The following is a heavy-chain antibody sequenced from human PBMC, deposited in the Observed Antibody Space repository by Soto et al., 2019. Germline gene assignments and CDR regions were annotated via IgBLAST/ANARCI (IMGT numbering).Heavy chain of an antibody. V-gene: IGHV3-23*01. CDR3: AKDKGSSSSDYYYYYGMDV. CDR2: ISGSGGST. CDR1: GFTFRSYA. Sequence: GGSLRLSCAASGFTFRSYAMSWVRQAPGKGLEWVSAISGSGGSTYYADPVKGRFTISRDNSKNTLYLQMNSLRAEDTAVYYCAKDKGSSSSDYYYYYGMDVWGQGTTVTVSS. D-gene: IGHD6-6*01. J-gene: IGHJ6*02.